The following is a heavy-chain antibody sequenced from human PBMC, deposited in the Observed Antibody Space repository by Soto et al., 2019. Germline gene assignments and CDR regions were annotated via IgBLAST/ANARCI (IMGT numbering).Heavy chain of an antibody. V-gene: IGHV1-69*06. CDR3: AEGTVPAAIDYYYYGMDV. J-gene: IGHJ6*02. D-gene: IGHD2-2*01. Sequence: GASVKVSCKASGGTFSSYAISWVRQAPGQGLEWMGGIIPIFGTANYALKFQGRVTITADKSTSTAYMELSSLRSEDTAVYYCAEGTVPAAIDYYYYGMDVWGQGTTVTVSS. CDR1: GGTFSSYA. CDR2: IIPIFGTA.